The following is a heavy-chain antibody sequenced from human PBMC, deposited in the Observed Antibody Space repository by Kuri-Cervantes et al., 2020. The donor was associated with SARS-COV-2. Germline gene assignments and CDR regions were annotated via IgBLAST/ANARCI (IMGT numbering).Heavy chain of an antibody. CDR2: MNPNSGNT. J-gene: IGHJ6*02. Sequence: ASVKVSCKASGYTFTSYDINWVRQATGQGLEWMGWMNPNSGNTGYAQKFQGRVTMTRNTSISTAYMELSRLRSDDTAVYYCARDRWRRGGRNPSIAARPTFYYYYYGMDVWGQGTTVTVSS. CDR1: GYTFTSYD. D-gene: IGHD6-6*01. CDR3: ARDRWRRGGRNPSIAARPTFYYYYYGMDV. V-gene: IGHV1-8*01.